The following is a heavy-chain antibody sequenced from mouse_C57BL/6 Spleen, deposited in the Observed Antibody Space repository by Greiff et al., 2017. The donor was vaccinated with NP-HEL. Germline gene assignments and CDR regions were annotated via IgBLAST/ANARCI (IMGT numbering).Heavy chain of an antibody. Sequence: QVQLKESGPELVKPGASVKISCKASGYAFSSSWMNWVKQRPGKGLEWIGRIYTGDGDTNYNGKFKGKATLTADKSSSTAYMQLSSLTSEDSAVYFCARDYYINLYYAMDYWGQGTSVTVSS. CDR2: IYTGDGDT. CDR3: ARDYYINLYYAMDY. D-gene: IGHD2-5*01. CDR1: GYAFSSSW. J-gene: IGHJ4*01. V-gene: IGHV1-82*01.